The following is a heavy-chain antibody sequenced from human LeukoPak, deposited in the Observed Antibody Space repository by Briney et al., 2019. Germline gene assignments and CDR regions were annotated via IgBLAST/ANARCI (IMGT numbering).Heavy chain of an antibody. V-gene: IGHV3-48*03. CDR1: GFTFSSSE. Sequence: GGSLRLSCAASGFTFSSSEMNWVRQTPGKGLEWVSFISSSSSSIYYADSVKGRFTISRDNAKNSLYLQMNSLRAEDTAVYYCARDLRYSYGPFDYWGQGTLVTVSS. CDR2: ISSSSSSI. CDR3: ARDLRYSYGPFDY. J-gene: IGHJ4*02. D-gene: IGHD5-18*01.